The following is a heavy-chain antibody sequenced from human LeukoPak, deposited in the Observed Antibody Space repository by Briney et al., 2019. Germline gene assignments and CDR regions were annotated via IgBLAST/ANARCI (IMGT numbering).Heavy chain of an antibody. D-gene: IGHD1-26*01. V-gene: IGHV3-23*01. CDR3: AKDLGSYFDY. CDR1: GFTVSSNY. J-gene: IGHJ4*02. Sequence: GGSLRLSCAASGFTVSSNYMSWVRQAPGKGLEWVSTIRGSGFNTYYADSVKGRFTISRDNSKNTLYLQMNSLRAEDTAVYYCAKDLGSYFDYWGQGTLVTVSS. CDR2: IRGSGFNT.